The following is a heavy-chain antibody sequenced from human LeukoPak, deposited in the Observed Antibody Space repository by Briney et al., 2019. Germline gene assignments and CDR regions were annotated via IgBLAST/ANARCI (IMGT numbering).Heavy chain of an antibody. CDR1: GFTFGDYA. V-gene: IGHV3-49*03. Sequence: GGSLRLSCTASGFTFGDYAMSWFRQAPGKGLEWVGFIRSKAYGGTTEYAASVKGRFTISRDDSKSIAYLQMNSLKTEDTAVYYCTSRGPSYDYGDYLAGDHYGYYFDYWGQGTLVTVSS. D-gene: IGHD4-17*01. CDR2: IRSKAYGGTT. CDR3: TSRGPSYDYGDYLAGDHYGYYFDY. J-gene: IGHJ4*02.